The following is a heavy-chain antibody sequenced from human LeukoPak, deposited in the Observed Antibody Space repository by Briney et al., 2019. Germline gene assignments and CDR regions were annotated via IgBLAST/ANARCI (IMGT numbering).Heavy chain of an antibody. D-gene: IGHD6-6*01. CDR1: GGSISSYY. CDR2: IFYSGST. V-gene: IGHV4-59*08. CDR3: WGSPPHSSSPFDY. J-gene: IGHJ4*02. Sequence: SETLSLTCTVSGGSISSYYWSWIRQPPGKGLEWIGYIFYSGSTNYNPSLKSRVTISVDTSKNQFSLKLSSVTAADTAVYYCWGSPPHSSSPFDYWGQGTLVTVSS.